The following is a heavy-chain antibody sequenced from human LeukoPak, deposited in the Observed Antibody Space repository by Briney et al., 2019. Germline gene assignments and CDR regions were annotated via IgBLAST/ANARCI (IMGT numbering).Heavy chain of an antibody. CDR1: GFTFSTYS. V-gene: IGHV3-48*04. CDR3: AKCPYKSSYGY. D-gene: IGHD5-18*01. Sequence: GGSLRLSCAASGFTFSTYSMNWVRQAPGKGLEWVSYISSSSSTIYYADSVKGRFTISRDNAKNSLYLQMNSLRAEDTAVYYCAKCPYKSSYGYWGQGTLVTVSS. J-gene: IGHJ4*02. CDR2: ISSSSSTI.